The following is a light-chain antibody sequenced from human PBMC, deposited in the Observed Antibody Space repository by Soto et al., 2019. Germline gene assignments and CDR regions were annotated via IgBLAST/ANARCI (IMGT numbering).Light chain of an antibody. CDR1: QTGSSN. V-gene: IGKV3-15*01. Sequence: IVMTQSPATLSVSPGERATLSCRASQTGSSNLAWYRQKPGQAPRLLIYGASTRATGIPARFSGSGSGAEFTLTISSLQSEDFAVYYCQQYNNWPLTFGGGTKVEIK. CDR3: QQYNNWPLT. J-gene: IGKJ4*01. CDR2: GAS.